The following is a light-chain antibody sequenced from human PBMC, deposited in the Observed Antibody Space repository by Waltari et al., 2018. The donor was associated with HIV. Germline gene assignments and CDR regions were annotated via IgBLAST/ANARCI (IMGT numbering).Light chain of an antibody. V-gene: IGKV1-33*01. Sequence: DIQLTQSPSSLSASVGNRVNITCRASQGINNYLNWYQQKPGKAPKLVIYDASILDTGVPATFSGRGFVTNFTLSISNLQPEDVATYYCQQYNNVPLTFGGGTKVEIK. CDR1: QGINNY. CDR2: DAS. CDR3: QQYNNVPLT. J-gene: IGKJ4*01.